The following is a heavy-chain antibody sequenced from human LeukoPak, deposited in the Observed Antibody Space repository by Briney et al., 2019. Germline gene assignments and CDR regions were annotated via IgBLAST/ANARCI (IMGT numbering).Heavy chain of an antibody. V-gene: IGHV3-64*01. CDR2: ISSNGGST. Sequence: GGSLRLSCAASGFTFSSYAMHWVRQAPGKGLEYVSAISSNGGSTYYANSVKGRFTISRDNSKNTLYLQMNSLRAEDTAVYYCAKDARRTFGLSSGLCRGSYYFDYWGQGTLVTVSS. CDR1: GFTFSSYA. J-gene: IGHJ4*02. D-gene: IGHD6-19*01. CDR3: AKDARRTFGLSSGLCRGSYYFDY.